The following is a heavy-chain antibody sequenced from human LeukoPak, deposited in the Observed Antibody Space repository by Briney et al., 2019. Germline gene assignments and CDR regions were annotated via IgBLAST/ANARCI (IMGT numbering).Heavy chain of an antibody. CDR3: TTDRDCDLIFDY. J-gene: IGHJ4*02. Sequence: GFLRLSCAASGFTFSNAWMSWVRQAPGKGLEWVGRIKSKTDGGTKDYAAPVKGRFTISRDDSKNTLYLQMNSLKTEDTAVYYCTTDRDCDLIFDYWGQGTLVTVSS. D-gene: IGHD2-21*02. CDR1: GFTFSNAW. CDR2: IKSKTDGGTK. V-gene: IGHV3-15*01.